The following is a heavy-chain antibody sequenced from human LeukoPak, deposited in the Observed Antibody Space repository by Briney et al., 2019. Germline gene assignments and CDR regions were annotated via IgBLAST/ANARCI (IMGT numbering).Heavy chain of an antibody. J-gene: IGHJ4*02. CDR2: ISPNGGST. V-gene: IGHV3-64D*09. CDR3: VKIATD. CDR1: GFTFSSFD. Sequence: GGSLRLSCSASGFTFSSFDMHWVRQAPGGGLEYISAISPNGGSTYHADSVKGRFTISRDNSKNTLYLQMSSLRIEDTAVYYCVKIATDWGQGTLVTAYS.